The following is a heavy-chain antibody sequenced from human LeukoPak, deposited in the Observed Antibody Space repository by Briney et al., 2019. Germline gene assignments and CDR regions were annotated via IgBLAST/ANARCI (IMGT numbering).Heavy chain of an antibody. J-gene: IGHJ4*02. Sequence: GRSLRLSCAASGFTFSSYAMNWVRQAPGKGLEWVAVIWYDGNNKYYADSVKGRFTISRDNSKNTLYLQMNSLRVEDTAVYYCARGSSGVTFSGDWGQGTLVTVSS. CDR2: IWYDGNNK. CDR1: GFTFSSYA. V-gene: IGHV3-33*08. D-gene: IGHD2-15*01. CDR3: ARGSSGVTFSGD.